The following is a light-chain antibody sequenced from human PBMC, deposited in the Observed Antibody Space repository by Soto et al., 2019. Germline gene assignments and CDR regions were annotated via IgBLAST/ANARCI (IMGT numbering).Light chain of an antibody. V-gene: IGKV3-15*01. CDR1: QSVSSN. J-gene: IGKJ1*01. Sequence: EIVMTQSPATLSVSPGERATLSCRASQSVSSNLAWYQQKPGQAPRLLIYGASTRATGIPARSSGSGSGTEFTLTISSLQSEDFAVYYCQQYNNWTWTFGQGTKVEIK. CDR3: QQYNNWTWT. CDR2: GAS.